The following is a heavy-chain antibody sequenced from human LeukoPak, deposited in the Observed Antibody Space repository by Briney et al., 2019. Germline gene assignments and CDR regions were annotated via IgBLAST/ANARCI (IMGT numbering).Heavy chain of an antibody. J-gene: IGHJ6*03. V-gene: IGHV5-51*01. CDR1: GYSFTSYW. CDR3: ARSVPDIVVVPAAAHYYYYYYMDV. Sequence: GESLKISCKGSGYSFTSYWIGWVRQMPGKGLEWMGIIYPGDSDTRYSPSSQGQVTISADKSISTAYLQWSSLKASDTAMYYCARSVPDIVVVPAAAHYYYYYYMDVWGKGTTVTVSS. D-gene: IGHD2-2*01. CDR2: IYPGDSDT.